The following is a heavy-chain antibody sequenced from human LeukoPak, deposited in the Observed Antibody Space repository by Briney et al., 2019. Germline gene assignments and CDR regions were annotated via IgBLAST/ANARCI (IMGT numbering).Heavy chain of an antibody. V-gene: IGHV1-18*01. CDR1: GYTFTSYG. Sequence: ASVKVSCKASGYTFTSYGISCVRQTPGQGLGWMGWISAYNGNTNNAQKLQGRVTMTTDTSTSKASMELRSLRSDHTGVYYCARVRREFDPWGQGTLVTVSS. CDR2: ISAYNGNT. J-gene: IGHJ5*02. CDR3: ARVRREFDP.